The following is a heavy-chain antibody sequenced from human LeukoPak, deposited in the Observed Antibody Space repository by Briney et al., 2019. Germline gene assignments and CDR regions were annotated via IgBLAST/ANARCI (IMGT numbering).Heavy chain of an antibody. J-gene: IGHJ4*02. CDR1: GGTFSSYA. Sequence: GASVKVSCKASGGTFSSYAISWVRQAPGQGLEWMGRIIPSLGVANYAQTFQGRVTITADKSTSTAYMELSSLRAEDTAVYYCARSWGIVGATRPIDYWGQGTLVTVSS. CDR2: IIPSLGVA. V-gene: IGHV1-69*04. D-gene: IGHD1-26*01. CDR3: ARSWGIVGATRPIDY.